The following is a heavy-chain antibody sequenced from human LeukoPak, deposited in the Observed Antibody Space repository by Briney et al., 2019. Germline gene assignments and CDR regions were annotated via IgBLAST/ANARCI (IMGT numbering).Heavy chain of an antibody. J-gene: IGHJ4*02. Sequence: PPGGSLRLSCAASGFTFSSYWMSWVRQAPGKGLEWVANIKQDGSEKYYVDSVKGRFTISRDNAKNSLYLQMNSLRAEDTAVYYCARRAGGYSHPYDYWGQGILVTVSS. CDR1: GFTFSSYW. CDR3: ARRAGGYSHPYDY. V-gene: IGHV3-7*01. CDR2: IKQDGSEK. D-gene: IGHD4-23*01.